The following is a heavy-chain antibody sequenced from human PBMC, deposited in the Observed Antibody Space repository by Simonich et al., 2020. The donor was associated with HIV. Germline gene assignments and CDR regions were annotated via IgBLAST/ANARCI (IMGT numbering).Heavy chain of an antibody. CDR3: ARGQPLRSLQRDGFDI. Sequence: QVQLQQWGAGLLKPSETLSLTCAVYGGAFSDYFWSWIRQSPGKGLEWIGEINLRGKTTNGPSLKSRVTVSVDTPKNQVSLKRSSVTAADTAVYYCARGQPLRSLQRDGFDIWGQGTVVTVSS. J-gene: IGHJ3*02. CDR1: GGAFSDYF. CDR2: INLRGKT. D-gene: IGHD3-3*01. V-gene: IGHV4-34*01.